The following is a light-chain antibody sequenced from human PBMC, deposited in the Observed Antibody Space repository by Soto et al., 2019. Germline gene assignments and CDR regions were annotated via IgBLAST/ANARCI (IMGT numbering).Light chain of an antibody. V-gene: IGKV3-20*01. CDR3: HQYGSSGT. CDR2: GAS. J-gene: IGKJ1*01. CDR1: QSDSNNY. Sequence: EIVLTQSPGTLSLSPGKRATLSCRASQSDSNNYLAWYQQKPGQAPRLLIYGASNRATGIQDRFSGSGSGTDFTLTISRLEPEDFAVYYCHQYGSSGTFGQGTKVEIK.